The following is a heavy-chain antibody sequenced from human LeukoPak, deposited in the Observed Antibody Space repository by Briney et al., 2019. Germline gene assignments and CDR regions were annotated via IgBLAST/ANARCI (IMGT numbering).Heavy chain of an antibody. CDR1: GFTVNSNY. J-gene: IGHJ4*02. CDR2: IYGGGST. D-gene: IGHD3-10*01. CDR3: ARKAGYYYGSGDY. Sequence: PGGSLRLSCAASGFTVNSNYMNWVRQAPGKWLEWVSIIYGGGSTYYADSVKGRFTVSRDNSKNTLSLQMNSLRAEDTAVYYCARKAGYYYGSGDYWGQGTLVTVSS. V-gene: IGHV3-66*01.